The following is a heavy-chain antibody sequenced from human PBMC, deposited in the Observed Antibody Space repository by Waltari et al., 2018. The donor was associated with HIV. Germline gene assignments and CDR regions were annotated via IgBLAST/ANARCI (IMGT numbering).Heavy chain of an antibody. J-gene: IGHJ3*02. V-gene: IGHV3-7*01. CDR3: ARSGPYSGNDDQAFEI. CDR2: IKQDGSEQ. D-gene: IGHD1-1*01. CDR1: GFTFTNYW. Sequence: EVQLVESGGGSVRPGGSLRLSCAASGFTFTNYWISWVRQAPGKGWEGVANIKQDGSEQYEADSLKGRFTISRGNAKNSLYRQMKSLRVEDTAVYYGARSGPYSGNDDQAFEIWGQGTMVTVSS.